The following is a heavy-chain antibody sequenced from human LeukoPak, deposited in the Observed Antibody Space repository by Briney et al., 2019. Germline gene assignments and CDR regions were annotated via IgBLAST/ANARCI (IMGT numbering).Heavy chain of an antibody. CDR3: ARKSLFYGDYDYFDS. D-gene: IGHD4-17*01. V-gene: IGHV4-39*07. CDR2: IYYSGST. CDR1: GGSISSSSYY. J-gene: IGHJ4*02. Sequence: SETLSLTCTVSGGSISSSSYYWGWIRQPPGKGLEWIGSIYYSGSTYYNPSLKNRVTISIDTSKNQFSLKLTSVTAADTAVYYCARKSLFYGDYDYFDSWGQGTLVTVSS.